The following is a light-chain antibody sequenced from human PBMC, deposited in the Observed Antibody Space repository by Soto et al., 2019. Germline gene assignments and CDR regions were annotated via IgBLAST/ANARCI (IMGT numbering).Light chain of an antibody. V-gene: IGLV1-51*01. CDR1: SSNIGNNY. CDR3: GTWDTSLSAWV. CDR2: DSN. J-gene: IGLJ3*02. Sequence: QSVLTQPPSVSAAPGQKVTISCSGSSSNIGNNYVSWYQQVPGTAPKLVIYDSNKRPSGIPDRFSGSKSGTSATLGITGLQTGDEADYYCGTWDTSLSAWVFGGGTKLTV.